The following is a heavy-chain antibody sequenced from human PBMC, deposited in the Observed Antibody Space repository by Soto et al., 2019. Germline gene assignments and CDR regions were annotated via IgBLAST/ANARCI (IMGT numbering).Heavy chain of an antibody. CDR1: GFTFSSYS. V-gene: IGHV3-21*01. CDR2: ISSSSSYI. D-gene: IGHD2-15*01. CDR3: AREYVVAATRVMPNSYYYYGMHV. Sequence: GESLKISCAASGFTFSSYSMNWVRQAPGKGLEWVSSISSSSSYIYYADSVKGRFTISRDNAKNSLYLQMNSLRAEDTAVYYCAREYVVAATRVMPNSYYYYGMHVWGQGTTVTVSS. J-gene: IGHJ6*02.